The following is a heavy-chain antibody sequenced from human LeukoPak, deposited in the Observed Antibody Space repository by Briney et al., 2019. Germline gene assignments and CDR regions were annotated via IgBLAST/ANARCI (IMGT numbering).Heavy chain of an antibody. CDR3: AKVAGQH. J-gene: IGHJ1*01. V-gene: IGHV3-53*01. CDR2: IYTGGGT. CDR1: AFTLSSNH. Sequence: GRSLRLSCAASAFTLSSNHMSCVRQTPGKGLEWVSVIYTGGGTYYADSVKGRFTISRDNSKNTLYLQMNSLRAEDTAVYYCAKVAGQHWGQGTLVTVSS.